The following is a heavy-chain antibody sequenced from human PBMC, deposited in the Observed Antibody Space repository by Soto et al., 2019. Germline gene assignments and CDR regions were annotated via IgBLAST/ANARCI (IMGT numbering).Heavy chain of an antibody. V-gene: IGHV1-18*01. CDR2: IRTSNGNT. J-gene: IGHJ4*02. CDR1: GYTFTRYG. Sequence: GASVKVSCKASGYTFTRYGISWLRQAPGQGLEWMGWIRTSNGNTNYAQNLQGRFTISRDNSKNTLYLQMNSLRAEDTAVYYCARASSGYDPYYFDYWGQGTLVTVSS. D-gene: IGHD5-12*01. CDR3: ARASSGYDPYYFDY.